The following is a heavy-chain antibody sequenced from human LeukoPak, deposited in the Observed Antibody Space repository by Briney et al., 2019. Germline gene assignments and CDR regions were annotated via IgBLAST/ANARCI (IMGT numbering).Heavy chain of an antibody. V-gene: IGHV3-21*01. Sequence: GGSLRLSCAASGFTFSTPGMNWVRQAPGKGLEWVSFIDTTTSYKYYADSVKGRFTISRDNAKNSLYLQMNSLRADDTAFYYCARGRSITILRGVAISDGFDIWGQGTMVTVS. CDR2: IDTTTSYK. CDR1: GFTFSTPG. J-gene: IGHJ3*02. D-gene: IGHD3-10*01. CDR3: ARGRSITILRGVAISDGFDI.